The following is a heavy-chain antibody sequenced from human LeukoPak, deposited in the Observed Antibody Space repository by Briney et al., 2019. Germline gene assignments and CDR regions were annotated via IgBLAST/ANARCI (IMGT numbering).Heavy chain of an antibody. Sequence: PGGSLRLSCEASGFTFSTHAMNWVRQAPGKGLEWVSYISSSGSTIYYADSVKGRFTISRDNAKNSLYLQMNSLRAEDTAVYYCARARIAAAGTVRGVFDYWGQGTLVTVSS. CDR2: ISSSGSTI. CDR1: GFTFSTHA. J-gene: IGHJ4*02. CDR3: ARARIAAAGTVRGVFDY. D-gene: IGHD6-13*01. V-gene: IGHV3-48*03.